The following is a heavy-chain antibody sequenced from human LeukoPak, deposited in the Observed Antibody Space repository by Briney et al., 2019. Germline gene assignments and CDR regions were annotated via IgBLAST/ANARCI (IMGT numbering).Heavy chain of an antibody. CDR2: FDPEDGET. Sequence: ASVKVSCKVSGCTLTELSMHWVRQAPGKGLEWMGGFDPEDGETIYAQKFQGRVTMTEDTSTDTAYMELSSLRSEDTAVYYCATGVFHYDILTGYQYGMDVWGQGTTVTVSS. CDR3: ATGVFHYDILTGYQYGMDV. CDR1: GCTLTELS. D-gene: IGHD3-9*01. J-gene: IGHJ6*02. V-gene: IGHV1-24*01.